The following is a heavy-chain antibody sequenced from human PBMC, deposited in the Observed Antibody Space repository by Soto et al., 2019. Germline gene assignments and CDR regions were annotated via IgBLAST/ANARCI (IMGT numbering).Heavy chain of an antibody. CDR2: IYPSGSA. Sequence: SETLSLTCTVSGGSIRSYFWSWIRQPPGEALEWIGHIYPSGSANYNPSLKSRVAISVDTSKNQFSLNLRSVTAADTAVYYCARAVTSNSEAGLDGLEFWGRGTLVTVSS. J-gene: IGHJ4*02. D-gene: IGHD4-17*01. CDR1: GGSIRSYF. CDR3: ARAVTSNSEAGLDGLEF. V-gene: IGHV4-59*12.